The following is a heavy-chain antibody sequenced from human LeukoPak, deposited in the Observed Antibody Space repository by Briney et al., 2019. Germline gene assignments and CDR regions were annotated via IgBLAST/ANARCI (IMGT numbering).Heavy chain of an antibody. J-gene: IGHJ3*02. V-gene: IGHV3-33*01. CDR3: ARDPAFVVVPAANDAFDI. D-gene: IGHD2-2*01. CDR1: GFTFSSYG. CDR2: IRYDGSNK. Sequence: GGSLRLSCAASGFTFSSYGMHWVRQAPGKGLEWVAVIRYDGSNKYYADSVKGRFTISRDNSKNTLYLQMNSLRADDTAVYYCARDPAFVVVPAANDAFDIWGQGTMVTVSS.